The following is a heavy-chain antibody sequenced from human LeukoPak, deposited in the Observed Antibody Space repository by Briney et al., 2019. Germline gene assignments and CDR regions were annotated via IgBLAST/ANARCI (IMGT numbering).Heavy chain of an antibody. CDR2: IYSGGST. Sequence: GGSLRLSCAASGFTVSSNYMSWVRQAPGKGLEWGSVIYSGGSTYYADSVKGRFTISRDNSKNTPYLQMNRLRADDTAVYYCARGRRGYYYDSSVVMGFDYWGPGTLVTVSS. CDR1: GFTVSSNY. J-gene: IGHJ4*02. D-gene: IGHD3-22*01. V-gene: IGHV3-66*02. CDR3: ARGRRGYYYDSSVVMGFDY.